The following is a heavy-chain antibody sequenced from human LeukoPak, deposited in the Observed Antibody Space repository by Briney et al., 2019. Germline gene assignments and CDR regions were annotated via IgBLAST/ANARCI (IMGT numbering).Heavy chain of an antibody. CDR2: ISGSGGST. Sequence: PGGSLRLSCAASGFTFSSYAMSWVRQAPGKGLEWVLAISGSGGSTYYADSVKGRFTISRDNSKNTLYLQMNSLRAEDTAVYYCARDHYHDSSGYIPAGDTLDIWGQGTMVTVSS. CDR1: GFTFSSYA. D-gene: IGHD3-22*01. J-gene: IGHJ3*02. CDR3: ARDHYHDSSGYIPAGDTLDI. V-gene: IGHV3-23*01.